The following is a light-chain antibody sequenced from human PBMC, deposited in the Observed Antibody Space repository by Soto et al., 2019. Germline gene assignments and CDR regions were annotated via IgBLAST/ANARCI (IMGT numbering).Light chain of an antibody. CDR1: QSISSW. J-gene: IGKJ5*01. V-gene: IGKV1-5*01. CDR2: AAS. Sequence: DIQMTQSPSTLSASVGDRVTIPCRASQSISSWLAWYQQKPGKAPKXLIYAASTLQPGVPSRFSSSGSGTEFTLTISSLQPEDFATYDCQQSYMTTITFGQGTRLEIK. CDR3: QQSYMTTIT.